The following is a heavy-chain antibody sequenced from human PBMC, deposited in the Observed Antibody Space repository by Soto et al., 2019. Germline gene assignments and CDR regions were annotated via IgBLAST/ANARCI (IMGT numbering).Heavy chain of an antibody. J-gene: IGHJ5*02. CDR2: ISTHNGNT. CDR1: GYTFTNYG. Sequence: QVQLVQSGAEVKKPGASVKVSCKASGYTFTNYGITWVRQAPGQGLEWMGWISTHNGNTKYAQNLQGRVTMTTDTSTTTAYMDLRSLRFADTAVYYCARDLDCSSTGRYAAWFDPWGQGTLVTVSS. CDR3: ARDLDCSSTGRYAAWFDP. V-gene: IGHV1-18*01. D-gene: IGHD2-2*01.